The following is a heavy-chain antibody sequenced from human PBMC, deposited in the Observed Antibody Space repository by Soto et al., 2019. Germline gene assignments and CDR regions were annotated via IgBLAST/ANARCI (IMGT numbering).Heavy chain of an antibody. Sequence: SETLSLTCTVSGGSISSYSWSWIRQPPGKGLEWIGYIYYSGSPNYNPSLKSRVTISVDTSKNQVSLKLTSVTDADTAVYYCARVTLAAAGVWFDPWGQGTLVTVSS. J-gene: IGHJ5*02. D-gene: IGHD6-13*01. V-gene: IGHV4-59*01. CDR1: GGSISSYS. CDR3: ARVTLAAAGVWFDP. CDR2: IYYSGSP.